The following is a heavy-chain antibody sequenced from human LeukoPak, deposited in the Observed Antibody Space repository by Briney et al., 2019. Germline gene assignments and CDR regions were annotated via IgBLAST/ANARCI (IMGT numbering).Heavy chain of an antibody. J-gene: IGHJ2*01. CDR2: VSFNSGST. CDR1: GFTFRSYA. Sequence: GGSLSLSCAASGFTFRSYAMTWVRQAPGKGLEWVSEVSFNSGSTYYADSVKGRFTISRDNSKNTLYLQMNSLRAEDMAVYYCARTAVGTLWTFDLWGRGTLVTVSS. CDR3: ARTAVGTLWTFDL. V-gene: IGHV3-23*01. D-gene: IGHD6-13*01.